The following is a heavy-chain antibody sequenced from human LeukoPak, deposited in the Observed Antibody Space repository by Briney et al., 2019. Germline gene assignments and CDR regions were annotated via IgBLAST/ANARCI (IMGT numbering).Heavy chain of an antibody. D-gene: IGHD3-10*01. J-gene: IGHJ6*02. V-gene: IGHV3-23*01. CDR3: AILWFGELFGGDSMDA. CDR1: GFTFSSYA. CDR2: ISGSGGST. Sequence: GGSLRLSCAASGFTFSSYAMSWVRQAPGKGVEWVSAISGSGGSTYYADSVKGRFTISRDNSKNTLYLQMNSLRAEDTAVYYCAILWFGELFGGDSMDAWGQGTTVTVSS.